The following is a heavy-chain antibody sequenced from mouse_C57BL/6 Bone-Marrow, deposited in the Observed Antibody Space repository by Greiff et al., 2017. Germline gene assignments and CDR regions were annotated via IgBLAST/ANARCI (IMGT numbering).Heavy chain of an antibody. CDR1: GFNIKDYY. V-gene: IGHV14-2*01. Sequence: EVHLVESGAELVKPGALVKLSCTASGFNIKDYYMHWVKQRTEQGLEWIGRIDPEDGETKYAPKFQGKATITADTSSNTAYLQLSSLTSEDTAVYYCARATTVPYYFDYWGQGTTLTVSS. CDR2: IDPEDGET. CDR3: ARATTVPYYFDY. D-gene: IGHD1-1*01. J-gene: IGHJ2*01.